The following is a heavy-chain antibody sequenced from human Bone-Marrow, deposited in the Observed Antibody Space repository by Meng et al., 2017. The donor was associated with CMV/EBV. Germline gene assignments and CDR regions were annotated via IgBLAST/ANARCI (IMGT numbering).Heavy chain of an antibody. CDR1: GGSFSGYY. V-gene: IGHV4-34*01. D-gene: IGHD3-16*01. J-gene: IGHJ5*02. CDR3: ARVGGGAFDP. CDR2: IYYSGST. Sequence: SETLSLTCAVYGGSFSGYYWSGIRQPPGKGLEWIGSIYYSGSTYYNPSLKSRVTISVDTSKNRFSLKLSSVTAADTAVYYRARVGGGAFDPWGQGTLVTVSS.